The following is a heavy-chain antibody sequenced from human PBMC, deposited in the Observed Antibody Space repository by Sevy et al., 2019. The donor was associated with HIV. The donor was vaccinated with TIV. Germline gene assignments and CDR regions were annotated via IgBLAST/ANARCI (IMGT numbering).Heavy chain of an antibody. CDR1: GFTFSYFS. CDR2: ISYDANND. J-gene: IGHJ4*02. CDR3: TCGYGRFDF. D-gene: IGHD4-17*01. V-gene: IGHV3-30-3*01. Sequence: GGSLRLSCAASGFTFSYFSMHWVRQAPGKGLEWVATISYDANNDHYADSVKGRFTISRDDSKNTTYLQMNSLKAEDTAVYFCTCGYGRFDFWGQGALVTVSS.